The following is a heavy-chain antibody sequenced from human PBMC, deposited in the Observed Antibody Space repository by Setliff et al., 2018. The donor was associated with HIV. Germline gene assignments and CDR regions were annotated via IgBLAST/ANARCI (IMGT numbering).Heavy chain of an antibody. D-gene: IGHD2-15*01. V-gene: IGHV3-21*01. Sequence: KPGGSLRLSCAASGFTFSTSCMHWVRRAPGKGLEWISSISYRSSYIYYSDSVKGRFTISRDDAENSLFLQLDSLRDEETAVYYCARSQGIGNYHMDVWGTGTTVTVSS. CDR2: ISYRSSYI. CDR1: GFTFSTSC. J-gene: IGHJ6*03. CDR3: ARSQGIGNYHMDV.